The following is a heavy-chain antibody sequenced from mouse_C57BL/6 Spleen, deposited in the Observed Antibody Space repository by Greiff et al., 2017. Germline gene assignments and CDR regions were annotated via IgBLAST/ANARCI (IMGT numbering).Heavy chain of an antibody. D-gene: IGHD1-1*01. CDR2: ISSGGDYL. CDR3: TRDRDYYGSSYVYPYAMDY. CDR1: GFTFSSYA. J-gene: IGHJ4*01. Sequence: EVKLMESGEGLVKPGGSLKLSCAASGFTFSSYAMSWVRQTPEKRLEWVAYISSGGDYLYYADPVKGRFTISRDNARNTLYLQMSSLKSEDTAMYYCTRDRDYYGSSYVYPYAMDYWGQGTSVTVSS. V-gene: IGHV5-9-1*02.